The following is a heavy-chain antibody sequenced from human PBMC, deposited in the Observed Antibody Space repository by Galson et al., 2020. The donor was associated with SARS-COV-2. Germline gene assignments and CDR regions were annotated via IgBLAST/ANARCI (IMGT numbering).Heavy chain of an antibody. V-gene: IGHV3-30-3*01. J-gene: IGHJ6*02. Sequence: GESLKISCAASGFTFSSYAMHWVRQAPGKGLEWVAVISYDGSNKYYADSVKGRFTISRDNSKNTLYLQMNSLRAEDTAVYYCARDSRLGEHFDWLFNSDYYYYYGMDVWGQGTTVTVSS. CDR2: ISYDGSNK. CDR3: ARDSRLGEHFDWLFNSDYYYYYGMDV. CDR1: GFTFSSYA. D-gene: IGHD3-9*01.